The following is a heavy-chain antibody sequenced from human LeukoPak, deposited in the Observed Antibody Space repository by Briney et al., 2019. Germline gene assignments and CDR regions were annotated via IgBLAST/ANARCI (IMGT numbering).Heavy chain of an antibody. CDR1: GYSVSSDSAT. Sequence: SQTLSLTCALSGYSVSSDSATWNWIRQSPSRGIEWLGRTYYRAQRYKDYAASVERRITISADSSKNPLSMQLNSVTPEDTAVYYCAWYSGHCSGDNGYCAASDIWGQGTMVTVSS. CDR2: TYYRAQRYK. CDR3: AWYSGHCSGDNGYCAASDI. D-gene: IGHD2-15*01. V-gene: IGHV6-1*01. J-gene: IGHJ3*02.